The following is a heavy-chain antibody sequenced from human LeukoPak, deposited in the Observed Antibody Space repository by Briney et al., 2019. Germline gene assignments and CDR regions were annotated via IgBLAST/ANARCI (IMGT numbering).Heavy chain of an antibody. V-gene: IGHV4-4*07. D-gene: IGHD5-18*01. J-gene: IGHJ6*03. CDR2: IYGSGST. CDR1: GGSISSDY. CDR3: ARGRAGRGYSYVIYYYYYMDV. Sequence: SETLSLTCTVSGGSISSDYWSWIRQPAGKGLEWIGRIYGSGSTIYNASLKSRVTMSADTSKNQFSLKLSSVTAADTAVYYCARGRAGRGYSYVIYYYYYMDVWGKGTTVTVSS.